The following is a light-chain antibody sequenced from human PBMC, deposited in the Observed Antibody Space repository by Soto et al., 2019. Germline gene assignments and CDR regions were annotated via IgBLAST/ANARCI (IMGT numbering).Light chain of an antibody. Sequence: DIQMTQSPSVLSASVGDKVTITCRASQDIRNSLAWYQQRPGKAPELLISQASDLQGGVPSRFSGSGSGTEFTLTIRSLQADDFATYYCHQYYSHSTFGHGTKLQ. CDR1: QDIRNS. CDR2: QAS. V-gene: IGKV1-5*01. CDR3: HQYYSHST. J-gene: IGKJ2*01.